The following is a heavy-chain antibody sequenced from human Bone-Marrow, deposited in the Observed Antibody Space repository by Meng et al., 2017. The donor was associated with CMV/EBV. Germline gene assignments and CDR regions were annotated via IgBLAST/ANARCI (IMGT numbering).Heavy chain of an antibody. D-gene: IGHD1-26*01. J-gene: IGHJ5*02. CDR2: IYSEGNT. CDR1: GFTFSSYW. V-gene: IGHV3-53*01. CDR3: ARASGTYWIGRFDP. Sequence: GGSLRLSCAASGFTFSSYWMSWVRQAPGKGLECVSIIYSEGNTQYADSVKGRFTVSRDNSGTTLHLQMNSLRAEDTAVYYCARASGTYWIGRFDPWGQGTLVTVSS.